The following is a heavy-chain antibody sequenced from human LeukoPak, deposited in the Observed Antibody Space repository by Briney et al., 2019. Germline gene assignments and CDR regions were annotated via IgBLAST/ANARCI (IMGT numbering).Heavy chain of an antibody. CDR3: ARGSSADTTMGDY. V-gene: IGHV3-21*01. CDR1: GFTFSSHS. D-gene: IGHD5-18*01. CDR2: IASSSSHI. J-gene: IGHJ4*02. Sequence: PGGSLILSCAASGFTFSSHSMNWVRQAPGKGLEWVSSIASSSSHIYYADSVKGRFTISRDNGKNSLYLQMNSLRAEDTAVYYCARGSSADTTMGDYWGLGTLVTVSS.